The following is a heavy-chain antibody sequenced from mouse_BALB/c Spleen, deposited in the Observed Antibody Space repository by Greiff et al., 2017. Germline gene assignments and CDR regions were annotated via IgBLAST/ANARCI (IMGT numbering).Heavy chain of an antibody. CDR3: ARSDYDEEYYAMDY. CDR2: ISSGSSTI. D-gene: IGHD2-4*01. V-gene: IGHV5-17*02. CDR1: GFTFSSFG. J-gene: IGHJ4*01. Sequence: EVNVVESGGGLVQPGGSRKLSCAASGFTFSSFGMHWVRQAPGKGLEWVAYISSGSSTIYYADTVKGRFTISSDDPKNTLFLQMTNLRSEDTAMYYCARSDYDEEYYAMDYWGQGTSVTVSS.